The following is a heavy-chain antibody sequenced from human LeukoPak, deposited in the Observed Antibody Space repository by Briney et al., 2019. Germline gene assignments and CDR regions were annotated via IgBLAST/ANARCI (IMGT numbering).Heavy chain of an antibody. CDR1: GGSISSSSYY. Sequence: PSETLSLTCTVSGGSISSSSYYWGWIRQPPGKGLEWIGSIYYSGSTYYNPSLKSRVTISVDTSKNQFSLKLSSVTAADTAVYYCARLDMVRGVIFDYWGQGTLVTVSS. J-gene: IGHJ4*02. CDR3: ARLDMVRGVIFDY. V-gene: IGHV4-39*01. D-gene: IGHD3-10*01. CDR2: IYYSGST.